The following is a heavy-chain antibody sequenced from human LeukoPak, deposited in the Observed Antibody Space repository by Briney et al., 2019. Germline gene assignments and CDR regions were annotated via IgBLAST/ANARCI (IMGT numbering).Heavy chain of an antibody. D-gene: IGHD3-3*01. J-gene: IGHJ5*02. CDR2: INHGGST. V-gene: IGHV4-34*01. Sequence: SETLSLTCGVYGGSFSGYYWSWIRQSPGKGLEWTGEINHGGSTNYNPSLKSRVTISVDTSKSQFSLKLSSVTAADTAVYCCAASGVRFPWGQGTLVTVSS. CDR3: AASGVRFP. CDR1: GGSFSGYY.